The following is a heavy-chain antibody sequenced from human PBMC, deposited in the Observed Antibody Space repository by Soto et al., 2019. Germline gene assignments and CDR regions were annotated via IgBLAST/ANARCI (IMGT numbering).Heavy chain of an antibody. CDR3: AKETSRFAVPPALDY. CDR1: GFTFSRYA. V-gene: IGHV3-30*18. CDR2: ISYDGRNK. D-gene: IGHD2-2*01. Sequence: QVQLVESGGGVVQPGGSLRLSCAASGFTFSRYAMHWVRLAPGTGLEWVAGISYDGRNKFSADSVKGRFTISRDNSQNTLYLQMNSLRPEDTAVYYCAKETSRFAVPPALDYWGQGTLVTVS. J-gene: IGHJ4*02.